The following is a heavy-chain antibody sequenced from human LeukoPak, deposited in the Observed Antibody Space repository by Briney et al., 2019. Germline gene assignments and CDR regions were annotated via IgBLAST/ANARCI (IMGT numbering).Heavy chain of an antibody. J-gene: IGHJ5*02. CDR2: IYHSGST. V-gene: IGHV4-38-2*02. CDR3: AAGYSSSGGSSDWFDP. Sequence: SETLSLTCTVSGYSISSGYYWGWIRQPPGKGLEWIGSIYHSGSTYYNPSLKSRVAISVDTSKNQFSLKLSSVTAADTAVYYCAAGYSSSGGSSDWFDPWGQGTLVTVSS. CDR1: GYSISSGYY. D-gene: IGHD6-13*01.